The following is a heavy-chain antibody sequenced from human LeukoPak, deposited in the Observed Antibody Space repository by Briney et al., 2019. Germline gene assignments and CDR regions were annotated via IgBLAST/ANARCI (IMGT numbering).Heavy chain of an antibody. CDR2: INHSGST. Sequence: SETLSLTCAVYGGSFSGYYRSWIRQPPGKGLEWIGEINHSGSTNYNPSLKSRVTISVDTSKNQFSLKLSSVTAADTAVYYCARDLRDGYPDYWGQGTLVTVSS. CDR1: GGSFSGYY. D-gene: IGHD5-24*01. CDR3: ARDLRDGYPDY. J-gene: IGHJ4*02. V-gene: IGHV4-34*01.